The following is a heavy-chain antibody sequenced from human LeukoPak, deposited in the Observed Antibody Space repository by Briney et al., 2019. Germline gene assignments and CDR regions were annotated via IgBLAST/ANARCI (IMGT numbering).Heavy chain of an antibody. CDR1: GFTFSSYE. V-gene: IGHV3-30*18. J-gene: IGHJ4*02. CDR3: AKDRCGGDCYSFDY. D-gene: IGHD2-21*02. CDR2: ISYDGSNK. Sequence: GGSLRLSCAASGFTFSSYEMNWVRQAPGKGLEWVAVISYDGSNKYYADSVKGRFTISRDNSKNTLYLQMNSLRAEDTAVYYCAKDRCGGDCYSFDYWGQGTLVTVSS.